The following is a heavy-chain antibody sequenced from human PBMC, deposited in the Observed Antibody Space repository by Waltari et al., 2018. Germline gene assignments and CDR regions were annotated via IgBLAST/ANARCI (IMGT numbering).Heavy chain of an antibody. J-gene: IGHJ4*02. V-gene: IGHV1-3*01. CDR3: AGRAYSSSWYGDY. D-gene: IGHD6-13*01. CDR1: GYTFTSYA. Sequence: QVQLVQSGAEVKKPGASVKVSCKASGYTFTSYAMHWVRQAPGQRLEWMGWINAGNGNTKYSQKCQDRVTITRETSASTAYMELSSLMSEDTAVYYCAGRAYSSSWYGDYWGQGTLVTVSS. CDR2: INAGNGNT.